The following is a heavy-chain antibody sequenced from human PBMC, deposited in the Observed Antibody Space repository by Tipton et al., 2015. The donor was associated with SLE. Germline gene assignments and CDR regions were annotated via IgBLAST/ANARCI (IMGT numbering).Heavy chain of an antibody. V-gene: IGHV3-23*01. CDR3: AKDPGPTVPTI. CDR1: GFPFSSNT. J-gene: IGHJ4*02. CDR2: ISSTGGTT. D-gene: IGHD5-12*01. Sequence: SPRLSCAASGFPFSSNTMSWVRQAPGKGPEWVSAISSTGGTTYYADSVKGRFTISRDNSKSTMYLQMNSLRAEDTAMYYCAKDPGPTVPTIWGQGTLVTVSS.